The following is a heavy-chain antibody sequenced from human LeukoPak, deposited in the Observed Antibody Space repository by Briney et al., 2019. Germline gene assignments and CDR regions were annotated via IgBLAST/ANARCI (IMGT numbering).Heavy chain of an antibody. CDR1: GSTFANYW. D-gene: IGHD1-26*01. V-gene: IGHV5-51*01. CDR2: IYPGDSDT. Sequence: RPGASLQISCQGSGSTFANYWIACVRQLPGKGVEGMGIIYPGDSDTIYSPSFQGQVTISADKSISTSYLQWSSLRASDTAMYYCARQDGSASYFFDYWRQGTLVTGSS. J-gene: IGHJ4*02. CDR3: ARQDGSASYFFDY.